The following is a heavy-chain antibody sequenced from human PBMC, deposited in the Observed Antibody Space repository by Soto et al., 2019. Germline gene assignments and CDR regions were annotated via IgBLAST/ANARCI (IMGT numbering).Heavy chain of an antibody. D-gene: IGHD3-10*01. CDR2: IYYSGST. CDR3: ARDPGRINMVRGVIIEMN. Sequence: SETLSLTCTVSGGSISSGDYYWSWIRQPPGKGLEWIGYIYYSGSTYYNPSLKSRVTISVDTSKNQFSLKLSSVTAADTAVYYCARDPGRINMVRGVIIEMNWGQGTLVTVSS. CDR1: GGSISSGDYY. V-gene: IGHV4-30-4*01. J-gene: IGHJ4*02.